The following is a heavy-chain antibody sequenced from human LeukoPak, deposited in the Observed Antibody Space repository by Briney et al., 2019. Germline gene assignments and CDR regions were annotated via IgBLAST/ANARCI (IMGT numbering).Heavy chain of an antibody. CDR1: GYSISSGYY. V-gene: IGHV4-38-2*02. D-gene: IGHD3-10*01. Sequence: SETLSLTCTVSGYSISSGYYWGWIRQPPGKGLEWIGSIYHSGSTYYNPSLKSRVTISVDTSKNQFSLKLSSVTAADTAVYYCARLTRYYFDYWGQGTLVTVSS. CDR3: ARLTRYYFDY. CDR2: IYHSGST. J-gene: IGHJ4*02.